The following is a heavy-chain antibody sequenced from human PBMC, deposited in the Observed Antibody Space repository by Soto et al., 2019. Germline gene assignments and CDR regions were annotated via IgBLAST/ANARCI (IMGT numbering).Heavy chain of an antibody. CDR3: ARVWGSGSYDY. D-gene: IGHD1-26*01. CDR2: IYYSGST. CDR1: GGSVSSGSYY. J-gene: IGHJ4*02. Sequence: SETLSLTCTVSGGSVSSGSYYWSWIRQPPGKGLEWIGYIYYSGSTNYNPSLKSRVTISVDTSKNQFSLKLSSVTAADTAVYYCARVWGSGSYDYWGQGTLVTVSS. V-gene: IGHV4-61*01.